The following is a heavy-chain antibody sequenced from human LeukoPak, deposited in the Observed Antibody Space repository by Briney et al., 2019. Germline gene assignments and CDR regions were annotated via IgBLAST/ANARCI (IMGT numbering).Heavy chain of an antibody. Sequence: ASVKVSCKASGYTFTGYYMHWVRQAPGQGREWMGRINPHSGGTNYAQKFQGRVTMTRDTCISTAYMELSRLRSDDTAVYYCAREARLGCSGGSCFNDAFDIWGQGTMVTVSS. CDR3: AREARLGCSGGSCFNDAFDI. J-gene: IGHJ3*02. CDR1: GYTFTGYY. D-gene: IGHD2-15*01. CDR2: INPHSGGT. V-gene: IGHV1-2*06.